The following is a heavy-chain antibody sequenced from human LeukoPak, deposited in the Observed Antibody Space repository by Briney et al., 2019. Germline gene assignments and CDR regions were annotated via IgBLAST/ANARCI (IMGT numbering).Heavy chain of an antibody. J-gene: IGHJ6*04. CDR1: GFTFSSYG. V-gene: IGHV3-30*18. CDR3: AELGITMIGGV. CDR2: ISYDGSNK. Sequence: GGSLRLSCAASGFTFSSYGMTWVRQAPGKGLEWVAVISYDGSNKYYADSVKGRFTISRDNAKNSLYLQMNSLRAEDTAVYYCAELGITMIGGVWGKGTTVTISS. D-gene: IGHD3-10*02.